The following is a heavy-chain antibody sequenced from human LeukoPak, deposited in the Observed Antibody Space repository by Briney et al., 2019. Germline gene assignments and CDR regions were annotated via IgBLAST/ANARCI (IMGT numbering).Heavy chain of an antibody. V-gene: IGHV3-23*01. CDR1: GFTFSYYA. J-gene: IGHJ4*02. CDR2: ISGSGGST. Sequence: GGSLRLSCAASGFTFSYYAMHWVRQAPGKGLEWVSAISGSGGSTYYADSVKGRFTISRDNSKNTLYLQMNSLRAEDTAVYYCAKVSAGSSWYFDYWGQGTLVTVSS. D-gene: IGHD6-13*01. CDR3: AKVSAGSSWYFDY.